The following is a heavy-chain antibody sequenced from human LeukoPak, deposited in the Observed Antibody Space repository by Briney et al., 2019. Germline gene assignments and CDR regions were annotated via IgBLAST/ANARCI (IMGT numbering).Heavy chain of an antibody. Sequence: SQTLSLTCTVSGGSISSGSYYWNWIRQPAGKGLEWIGRIYTSGSTNYNPSLKSRVTISVDTSKNQFSLKLSSVTAADTAVYYCASSLVVVVAATPGLDYWGQGTLVTVSS. V-gene: IGHV4-61*02. D-gene: IGHD2-15*01. CDR2: IYTSGST. J-gene: IGHJ4*02. CDR3: ASSLVVVVAATPGLDY. CDR1: GGSISSGSYY.